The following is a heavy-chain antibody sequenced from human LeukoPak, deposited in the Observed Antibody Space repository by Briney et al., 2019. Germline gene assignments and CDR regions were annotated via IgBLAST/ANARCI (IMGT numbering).Heavy chain of an antibody. CDR1: GFTVSRNY. Sequence: PGGSLRLSSAASGFTVSRNYMSCVRQAPGKGLEWVSVIYIDGNTYYADSVRGRFTISRDNSKNTVYLQMNSLRAEDTAVYYCARGYGYNFFDSWGQGTLVTVSS. J-gene: IGHJ4*02. CDR3: ARGYGYNFFDS. D-gene: IGHD5-24*01. CDR2: IYIDGNT. V-gene: IGHV3-66*01.